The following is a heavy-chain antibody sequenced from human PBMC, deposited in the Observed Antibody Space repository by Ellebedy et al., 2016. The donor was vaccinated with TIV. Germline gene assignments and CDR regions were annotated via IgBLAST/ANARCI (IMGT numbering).Heavy chain of an antibody. Sequence: SETLSLXXTVSGGSITSSGYFWGWIRQPPGKGLEWIGSIDYSGSTYYNPSLKSRVTISVDTSKNQFSLRLSSMTAADTAVYYCARHTPPSVETSMPPGPNDFWGQGTLVTVSS. D-gene: IGHD4-23*01. CDR3: ARHTPPSVETSMPPGPNDF. J-gene: IGHJ4*02. CDR2: IDYSGST. V-gene: IGHV4-39*01. CDR1: GGSITSSGYF.